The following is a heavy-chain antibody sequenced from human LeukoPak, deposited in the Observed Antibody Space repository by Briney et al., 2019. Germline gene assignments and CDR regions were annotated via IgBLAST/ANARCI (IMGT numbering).Heavy chain of an antibody. CDR3: ARDRGIAAAGPRQGDY. CDR1: GGSISSGSYY. V-gene: IGHV4-61*02. J-gene: IGHJ4*02. Sequence: PSETLSLTCTVFGGSISSGSYYWSWIRQPAGKGLEWIGRIYTSGSTNYNPSLKSRVTISVDKSKNQFSLKLSSVTAADTAVYYCARDRGIAAAGPRQGDYWGQGTLVTVSS. D-gene: IGHD6-13*01. CDR2: IYTSGST.